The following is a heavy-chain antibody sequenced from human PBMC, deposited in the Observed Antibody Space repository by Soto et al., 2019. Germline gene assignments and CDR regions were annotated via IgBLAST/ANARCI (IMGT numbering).Heavy chain of an antibody. CDR2: IYYSGST. D-gene: IGHD3-16*01. CDR1: GGAISSGGYY. V-gene: IGHV4-31*03. J-gene: IGHJ6*03. Sequence: QVQLQESGPGLVKPSQTLSLTCTVSGGAISSGGYYWSWIRQHPGKGLEWIGYIYYSGSTYYNPSLMSRVTISVDTSKNHFSLKLSSFTAADTAVYYCARGGGLSDYYYYMDVWGKGTTVTVSS. CDR3: ARGGGLSDYYYYMDV.